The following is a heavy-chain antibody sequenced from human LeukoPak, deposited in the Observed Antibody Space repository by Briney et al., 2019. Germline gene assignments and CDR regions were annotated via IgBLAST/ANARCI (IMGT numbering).Heavy chain of an antibody. CDR1: GFTFSNAW. Sequence: GGSLRLSCAASGFTFSNAWMSWVRQAPGKGLEWVSSISSSSTDIYYGDSVKGRFAISRDNAKNSLYLQMNSLRTEDTAVYYCARGTLNIPGEHGAFDYWGQGTLVTVSS. CDR3: ARGTLNIPGEHGAFDY. V-gene: IGHV3-21*01. CDR2: ISSSSTDI. D-gene: IGHD1-14*01. J-gene: IGHJ4*02.